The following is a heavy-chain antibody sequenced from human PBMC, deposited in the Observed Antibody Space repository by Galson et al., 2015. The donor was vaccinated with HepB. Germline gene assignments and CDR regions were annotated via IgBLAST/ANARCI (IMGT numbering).Heavy chain of an antibody. CDR3: ARQRHWFDP. V-gene: IGHV4-59*08. J-gene: IGHJ5*02. CDR1: GFTFNNYA. CDR2: IYYSGST. Sequence: LRLSCAASGFTFNNYAMDWVRQAPGKGLEWIGYIYYSGSTNYNPSLKSRVTISVDTSKNQFSLKLSSVTAADTAVYYCARQRHWFDPWGQGTLVTVSS.